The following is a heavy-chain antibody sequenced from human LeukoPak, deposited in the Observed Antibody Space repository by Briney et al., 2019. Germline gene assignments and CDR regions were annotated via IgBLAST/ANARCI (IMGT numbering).Heavy chain of an antibody. V-gene: IGHV3-71*01. CDR3: TRHIAD. J-gene: IGHJ4*02. D-gene: IGHD2-21*01. Sequence: GGSLRLSCAASGFTFSDYYMSWVRQAPGMGLEWVGFIRSKGYGGTAEYAASVKGRFTISRDDSRGSAYLQMNSLKTDGTGVYYCTRHIADWGQGTLVTVSS. CDR2: IRSKGYGGTA. CDR1: GFTFSDYY.